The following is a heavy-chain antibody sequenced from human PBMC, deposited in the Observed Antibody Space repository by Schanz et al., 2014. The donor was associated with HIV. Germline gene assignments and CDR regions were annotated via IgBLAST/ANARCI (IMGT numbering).Heavy chain of an antibody. CDR1: GFTFSSFA. J-gene: IGHJ6*02. CDR2: ISYDGSNT. V-gene: IGHV3-30-3*01. Sequence: VQLLESGGCVVQPGRSLRLSCAASGFTFSSFAMHWVRQAPGKGLEWVSVISYDGSNTYYADSVKGRFTISRDSSKNTLYLQMNSLRAEDTAVYYCARDAASHSYGSTMDVWGQGTTVTVSS. D-gene: IGHD5-18*01. CDR3: ARDAASHSYGSTMDV.